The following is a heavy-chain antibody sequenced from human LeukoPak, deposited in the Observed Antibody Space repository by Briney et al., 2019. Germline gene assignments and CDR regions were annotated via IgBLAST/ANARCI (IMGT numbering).Heavy chain of an antibody. D-gene: IGHD3-10*02. CDR3: AELGITMIGGV. Sequence: GGSLRLSCAASGFTFNRYNMNWVRRAPGKGLEWVSSISTSSSYIYYADSVRGRFTISRDNAKNSLYLQMNSLRAEDTAVYYCAELGITMIGGVWGKGTTVTISS. V-gene: IGHV3-21*01. CDR2: ISTSSSYI. CDR1: GFTFNRYN. J-gene: IGHJ6*04.